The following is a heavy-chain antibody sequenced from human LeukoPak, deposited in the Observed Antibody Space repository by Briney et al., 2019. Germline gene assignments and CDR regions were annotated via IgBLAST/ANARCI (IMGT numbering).Heavy chain of an antibody. Sequence: GGSLRLSCAASGLAFRRYAMTWVRQAPGKGLEWVSAIGGGGGSTYYADSVKGRFTISRDNSKNTLYLQMNSLRAEDTAVYYCAKRGMTTIKEGFDYWGQGTLVTVSS. CDR1: GLAFRRYA. V-gene: IGHV3-23*01. J-gene: IGHJ4*02. CDR2: IGGGGGST. CDR3: AKRGMTTIKEGFDY. D-gene: IGHD5-24*01.